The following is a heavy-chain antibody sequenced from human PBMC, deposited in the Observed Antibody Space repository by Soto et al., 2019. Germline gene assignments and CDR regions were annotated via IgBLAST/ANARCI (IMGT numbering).Heavy chain of an antibody. CDR2: IMPVYPPP. Sequence: QVQLVQSGAEVKKPGSSVKVSCKTSGGTFRTSAISWVRQAPGQGLEWMGGIMPVYPPPDYAQKYQGRVTITADDSTGTGYMELSSLRSEDTAVYYCARDKDRQQLGGNYYYIMDVWGQGTTVTVSS. J-gene: IGHJ6*01. CDR3: ARDKDRQQLGGNYYYIMDV. V-gene: IGHV1-69*12. D-gene: IGHD3-3*02. CDR1: GGTFRTSA.